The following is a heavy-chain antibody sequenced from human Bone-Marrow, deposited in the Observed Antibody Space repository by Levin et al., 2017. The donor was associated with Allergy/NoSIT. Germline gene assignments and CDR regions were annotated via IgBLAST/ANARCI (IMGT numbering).Heavy chain of an antibody. CDR1: GFTFTSAY. CDR2: IRSKTDGGTT. CDR3: VAYYDALAGYRTRLDL. D-gene: IGHD3-9*01. V-gene: IGHV3-15*01. J-gene: IGHJ5*02. Sequence: PGGSLRLSCAVSGFTFTSAYMSWVRQAPGKGLEWVGRIRSKTDGGTTEYAASVKGRFTLSRDDSKNTLYLQMSALKTEDTARYYCVAYYDALAGYRTRLDLWGQGTLVNVSS.